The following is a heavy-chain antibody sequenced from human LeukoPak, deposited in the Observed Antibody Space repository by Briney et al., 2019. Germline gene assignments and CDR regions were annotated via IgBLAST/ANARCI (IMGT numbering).Heavy chain of an antibody. V-gene: IGHV4-39*07. CDR2: IYYSGTT. Sequence: SETLSLTCTVSGDSISSSSYYWGWIRQPPGEGLEWIGSIYYSGTTYYNPSLKSRVTMSVDTPKNQFSLKLSSVAAADTAVYYCARDKVYMPIDYWGQGTLVTVSS. CDR1: GDSISSSSYY. D-gene: IGHD2-2*01. J-gene: IGHJ4*02. CDR3: ARDKVYMPIDY.